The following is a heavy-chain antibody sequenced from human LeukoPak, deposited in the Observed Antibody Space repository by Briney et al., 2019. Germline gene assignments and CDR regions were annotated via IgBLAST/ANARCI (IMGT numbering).Heavy chain of an antibody. D-gene: IGHD3-10*01. CDR2: IYYCGST. CDR1: GGCISNSRYY. V-gene: IGHV4-39*07. Sequence: SETLSLTCTVSGGCISNSRYYWGWIRQPPGKGLECIGTIYYCGSTYYNPSLNCRVTISVDTSKNQCSLKLSSVTAADRAVYYCARARYYGSGSYYVWGKGTTVTISS. CDR3: ARARYYGSGSYYV. J-gene: IGHJ6*04.